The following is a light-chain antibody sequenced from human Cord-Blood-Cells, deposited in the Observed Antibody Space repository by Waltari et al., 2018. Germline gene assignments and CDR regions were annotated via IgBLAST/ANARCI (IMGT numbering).Light chain of an antibody. J-gene: IGLJ2*01. Sequence: QSALTQPRSVSGSPGQSVTISCPGTSSDVGGYNYVSWYQQHPGKAPNLMIYDVSKRPSGVPDRFSGSKSGNTASLTISGLQAEDEADYYCCSYAGSYTFNVVFGGGTKLTVL. CDR2: DVS. V-gene: IGLV2-11*01. CDR3: CSYAGSYTFNVV. CDR1: SSDVGGYNY.